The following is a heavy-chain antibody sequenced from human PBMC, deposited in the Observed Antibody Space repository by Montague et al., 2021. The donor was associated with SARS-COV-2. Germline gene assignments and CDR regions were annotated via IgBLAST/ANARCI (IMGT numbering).Heavy chain of an antibody. D-gene: IGHD6-13*01. Sequence: SETLSLTCTVSGGSLSSSSYYWGWIRQPPGKGLEWVGSIFYRGSTYYNPSLKSRVTISVDTSKNQFSQKLSSVTAADTAVYYCARPQQQLAFDYWGQGTLVTVSS. J-gene: IGHJ4*02. CDR2: IFYRGST. CDR3: ARPQQQLAFDY. V-gene: IGHV4-39*01. CDR1: GGSLSSSSYY.